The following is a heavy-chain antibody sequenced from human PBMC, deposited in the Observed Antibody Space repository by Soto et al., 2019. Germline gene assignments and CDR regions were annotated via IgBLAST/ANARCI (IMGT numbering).Heavy chain of an antibody. CDR3: ARGEQQLPKPSFDP. CDR1: GGSMSSYY. CDR2: FYYTGST. D-gene: IGHD6-13*01. J-gene: IGHJ5*02. Sequence: QVQLQASGPGLVKPSETLSPTCSVSGGSMSSYYWSWIRQPPGKGLEWIGYFYYTGSTNYNPSLKSRVTISVDTSKNQFSLKLSSVTAADTAVYYCARGEQQLPKPSFDPWGQGTLVTVSS. V-gene: IGHV4-59*01.